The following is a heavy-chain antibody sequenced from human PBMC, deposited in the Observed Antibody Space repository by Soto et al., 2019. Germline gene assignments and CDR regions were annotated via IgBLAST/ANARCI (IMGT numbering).Heavy chain of an antibody. J-gene: IGHJ4*02. Sequence: GGSLRLSCAASGFTLSSYSMNWVRQAPGKGLEWVSSISSSSSYIYYADSVKGRFTISRDNAKNSLYLQMNSLRAEDTAVYYCASYAEMATTFDYWGQGTLVTVSS. D-gene: IGHD1-1*01. CDR2: ISSSSSYI. V-gene: IGHV3-21*01. CDR3: ASYAEMATTFDY. CDR1: GFTLSSYS.